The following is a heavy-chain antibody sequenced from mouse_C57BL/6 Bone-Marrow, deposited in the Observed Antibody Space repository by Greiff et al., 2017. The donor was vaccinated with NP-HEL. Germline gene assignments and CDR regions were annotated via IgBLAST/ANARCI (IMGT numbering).Heavy chain of an antibody. V-gene: IGHV1-81*01. J-gene: IGHJ1*03. D-gene: IGHD1-1*01. CDR2: IYPRSGNT. Sequence: VQLQQSGAELARPGASVKLSCKASGYTFTSYGISWVKQRTGQGLEWIGEIYPRSGNTYSNEKFKGKATLTADKSSSTAYMELSSLTSEDSAGYFCARGYDGSSYRWYFDVWGTGTTVTVSS. CDR1: GYTFTSYG. CDR3: ARGYDGSSYRWYFDV.